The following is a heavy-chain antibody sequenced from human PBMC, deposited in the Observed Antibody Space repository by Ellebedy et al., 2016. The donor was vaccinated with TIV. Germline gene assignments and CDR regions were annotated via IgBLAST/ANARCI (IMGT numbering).Heavy chain of an antibody. Sequence: GESLKISCSASGFTFSNYAMHWVRQAPGKGLEYVSAISSNGGSTYYADSVKGRFTVSRDNSKNTLYLQMRTLRAEDTAVYYCVKGQCSGGSCYSPRFDPWGQGTLVTVSS. CDR3: VKGQCSGGSCYSPRFDP. D-gene: IGHD2-15*01. J-gene: IGHJ5*02. V-gene: IGHV3-64D*09. CDR1: GFTFSNYA. CDR2: ISSNGGST.